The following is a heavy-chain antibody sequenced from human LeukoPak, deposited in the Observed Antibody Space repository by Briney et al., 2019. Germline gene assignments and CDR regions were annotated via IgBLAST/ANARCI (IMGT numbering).Heavy chain of an antibody. D-gene: IGHD5-18*01. CDR3: TTIKRGNIFGYFDF. J-gene: IGHJ4*01. Sequence: PSETLSLTCTVSGGSMTTHHWNWIRQTPGKGLEWIGYVFDSGRTKENPSLKSRVTLSADTSKNQLSLRLSSVTAADTAVYYCTTIKRGNIFGYFDFWGHGILVTVSS. CDR2: VFDSGRT. CDR1: GGSMTTHH. V-gene: IGHV4-59*11.